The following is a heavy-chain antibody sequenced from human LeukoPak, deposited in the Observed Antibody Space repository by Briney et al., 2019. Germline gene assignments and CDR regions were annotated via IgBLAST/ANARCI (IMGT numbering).Heavy chain of an antibody. J-gene: IGHJ5*02. V-gene: IGHV1-18*01. CDR2: ISAYNGDT. D-gene: IGHD3-16*01. Sequence: GASVKVSCKASGYTFTSYGISWVRQAPGQGLEWMGWISAYNGDTNYAQKLQGRVTMTTDTSTSTAYMELSSLRSDDTAVYYCARGRIMITFGGGNWFDPWGQGTLVTVSS. CDR3: ARGRIMITFGGGNWFDP. CDR1: GYTFTSYG.